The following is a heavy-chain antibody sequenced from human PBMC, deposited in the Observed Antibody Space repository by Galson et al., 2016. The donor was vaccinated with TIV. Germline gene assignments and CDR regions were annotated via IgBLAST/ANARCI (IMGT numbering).Heavy chain of an antibody. J-gene: IGHJ4*02. D-gene: IGHD3-22*01. Sequence: SLRLSCAASGFTFSRYWLHWVRQAPGQGLVWVSRINSDGSITTYADSLKGRFTVSRDNAKNTLYLQMHSLRAEGTAVYYCARPSHYYDISSYSPLDYWGRGSLVTVSS. CDR2: INSDGSIT. V-gene: IGHV3-74*01. CDR1: GFTFSRYW. CDR3: ARPSHYYDISSYSPLDY.